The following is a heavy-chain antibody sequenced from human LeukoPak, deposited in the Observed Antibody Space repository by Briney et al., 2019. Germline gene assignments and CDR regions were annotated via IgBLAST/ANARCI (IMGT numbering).Heavy chain of an antibody. J-gene: IGHJ4*02. Sequence: GRSLRLSCAASGFHFRSYPMHWVRQAPGKGLEWVAFISYDGNTKYYAESVKGRFTISRDDSENTVYLQMNNLRAEDTAVYYCARESDSGSYQCDYWGQGTLVTVSS. CDR3: ARESDSGSYQCDY. CDR1: GFHFRSYP. D-gene: IGHD1-26*01. V-gene: IGHV3-30-3*01. CDR2: ISYDGNTK.